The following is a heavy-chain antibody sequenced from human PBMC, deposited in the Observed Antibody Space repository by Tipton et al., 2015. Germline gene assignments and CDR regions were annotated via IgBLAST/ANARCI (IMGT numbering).Heavy chain of an antibody. V-gene: IGHV4-38-2*01. Sequence: TLSLTCDVSGYSISSGYYWSWIRQPPGKGLEWIGSFFHSGNTFHNPSLRSRVIISVDTPKNQISLTVTSVTAADTAVYYCARSRYTVTPDSWGQGTLVTVSS. CDR2: FFHSGNT. CDR1: GYSISSGYY. D-gene: IGHD4-17*01. CDR3: ARSRYTVTPDS. J-gene: IGHJ4*02.